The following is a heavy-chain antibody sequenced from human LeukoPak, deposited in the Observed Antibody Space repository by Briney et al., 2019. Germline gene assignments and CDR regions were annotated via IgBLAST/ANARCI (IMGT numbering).Heavy chain of an antibody. V-gene: IGHV3-64D*09. CDR3: VKALGDSLYYGMDV. D-gene: IGHD2-21*02. Sequence: PGGSLRLSCSASGFTFSAYGMHWVRQAPGKGLEHVSGITSNGGTTQYADSVKGRFTISRDSSKNTLFLQMSSLRAEDTAVYYCVKALGDSLYYGMDVWGQGTTVIVSS. J-gene: IGHJ6*02. CDR2: ITSNGGTT. CDR1: GFTFSAYG.